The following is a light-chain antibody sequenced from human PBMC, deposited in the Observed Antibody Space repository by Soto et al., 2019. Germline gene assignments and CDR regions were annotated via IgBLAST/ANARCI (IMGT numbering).Light chain of an antibody. CDR2: EVN. CDR1: SSDVGGYNY. Sequence: QSVLTQPPSASGSPGQSVTISCTGTSSDVGGYNYVSWYQQHPGKAPKLMIYEVNNRPSGISSRFSGSRSGGTAALTISGLQTEDEAHYYCTSFVNNILLFGGGTKLTVL. V-gene: IGLV2-8*01. CDR3: TSFVNNILL. J-gene: IGLJ2*01.